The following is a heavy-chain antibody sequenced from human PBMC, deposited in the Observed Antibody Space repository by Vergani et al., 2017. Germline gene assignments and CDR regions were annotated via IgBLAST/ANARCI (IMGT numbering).Heavy chain of an antibody. D-gene: IGHD3-3*01. J-gene: IGHJ4*02. V-gene: IGHV3-11*01. CDR1: GFTFSDYY. CDR3: ARDCREFGVVNHYYFDY. CDR2: SSRSGSTI. Sequence: QVQLVESGGGLVKPGGSLRLSCAASGFTFSDYYMNWIRQAPGKGLEWVSYSSRSGSTIYYADSVKGRFTISRDNAKNSLYLQMNSLRAEDTAVYYCARDCREFGVVNHYYFDYWGQGTLVTVSS.